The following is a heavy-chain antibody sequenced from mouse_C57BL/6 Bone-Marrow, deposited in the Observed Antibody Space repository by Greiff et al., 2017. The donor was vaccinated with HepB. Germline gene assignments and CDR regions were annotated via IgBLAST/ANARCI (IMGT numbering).Heavy chain of an antibody. D-gene: IGHD2-3*01. CDR2: IDPSDSYT. Sequence: QVQLQQPGAELVKPGASVKLSCKASGYTFTSYWMHWVKQRPGQGLEWIGEIDPSDSYTNYNQKFKGKSTLTVDKSSSTAYMQLSSLTSEDSAVYYCARDGYYPAWFAYWGQGTLVTVSA. CDR3: ARDGYYPAWFAY. CDR1: GYTFTSYW. V-gene: IGHV1-69*01. J-gene: IGHJ3*01.